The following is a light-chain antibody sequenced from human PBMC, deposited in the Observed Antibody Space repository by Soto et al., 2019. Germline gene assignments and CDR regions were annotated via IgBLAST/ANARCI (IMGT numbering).Light chain of an antibody. CDR1: QSISVW. Sequence: DIQMTQSPSTLSASVGDRVTITCRASQSISVWLAWFQQKPGNAPKLVIYKASTLESGGPSRFSSSGSGTEFALTISSLQPDDSATYYCQQYNNRWTFGQGTKVEI. V-gene: IGKV1-5*03. J-gene: IGKJ1*01. CDR2: KAS. CDR3: QQYNNRWT.